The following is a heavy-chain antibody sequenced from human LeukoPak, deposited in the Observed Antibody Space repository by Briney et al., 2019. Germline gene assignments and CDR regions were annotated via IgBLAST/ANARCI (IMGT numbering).Heavy chain of an antibody. CDR3: ARGRDSSGYYPSDY. D-gene: IGHD3-22*01. V-gene: IGHV1-2*02. Sequence: ASVKVSCKASGYTFTGYYMHWVRQAPGQGLEWMGWINPNSGGTNYAQKFQGRVTMTRDTSISTAYMELSRLRSDDTAVYYCARGRDSSGYYPSDYWGQGTLVTVSS. CDR2: INPNSGGT. J-gene: IGHJ4*02. CDR1: GYTFTGYY.